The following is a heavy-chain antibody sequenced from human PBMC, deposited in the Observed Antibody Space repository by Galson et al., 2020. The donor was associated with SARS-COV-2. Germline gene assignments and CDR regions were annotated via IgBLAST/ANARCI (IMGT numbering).Heavy chain of an antibody. CDR1: GGSFSGFS. CDR3: ARGAHCVGAGCPPYF. V-gene: IGHV4-34*01. J-gene: IGHJ1*01. Sequence: SETLSLTCDVYGGSFSGFSWSWIRQTPGRGLEWIGEINQGGGTNYNPSLKSRVTISADTSRNQFSLKLTSVTAADTAVYFCARGAHCVGAGCPPYFWGQGTLVTVS. D-gene: IGHD2-21*01. CDR2: INQGGGT.